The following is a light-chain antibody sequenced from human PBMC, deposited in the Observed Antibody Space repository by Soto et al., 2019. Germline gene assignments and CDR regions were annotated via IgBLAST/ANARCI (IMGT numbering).Light chain of an antibody. CDR3: QQYNNWPTIT. CDR1: QSVSSN. Sequence: EIVMTQSPATLSVSPGERATLYCRASQSVSSNLAWYQQKPGQAPRLLIYGASTRATGIPARFSGSGCGTEFTLTISSLQSEDFAVYYCQQYNNWPTITFGQGTRLEIK. CDR2: GAS. J-gene: IGKJ5*01. V-gene: IGKV3-15*01.